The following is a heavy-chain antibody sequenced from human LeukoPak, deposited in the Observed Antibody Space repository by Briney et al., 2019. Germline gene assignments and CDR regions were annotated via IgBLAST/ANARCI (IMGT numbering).Heavy chain of an antibody. D-gene: IGHD6-19*01. J-gene: IGHJ4*02. CDR2: IIPIFGTA. CDR3: ARHQAVAGPFDY. CDR1: GGTFGSYA. V-gene: IGHV1-69*13. Sequence: GASVKVSCKASGGTFGSYAISWVRQAPGQGLEWMGGIIPIFGTANYAQKFQSRVAITADESTSTAYMELSSLRSEDTAVYYCARHQAVAGPFDYWGQGTLVTVSS.